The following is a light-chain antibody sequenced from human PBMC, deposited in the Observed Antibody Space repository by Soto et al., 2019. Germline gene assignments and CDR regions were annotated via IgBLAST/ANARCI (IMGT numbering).Light chain of an antibody. CDR3: QQLNSYSIT. CDR2: AAS. CDR1: QAFSSN. J-gene: IGKJ5*01. Sequence: DIQLTQSQSFLPAPEGDESTTISRPGQAFSSNLAWYQQKQGKAPNLLIYAASTLQSGVPSRFSGSGSGTEFTLTISSLQPEDFVTYYCQQLNSYSITFGQGTRLEIK. V-gene: IGKV1-9*01.